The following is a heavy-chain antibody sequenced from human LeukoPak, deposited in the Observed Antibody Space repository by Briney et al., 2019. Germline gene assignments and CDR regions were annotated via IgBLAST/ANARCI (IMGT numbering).Heavy chain of an antibody. CDR3: ARHVGYCSSTSCDPHFDY. CDR1: GYSFTSYW. Sequence: GESLKISCKGSGYSFTSYWIGWVRQMPGKGLEWMGIIYPGDSDTRYSPSFQGQVTISADKSISTAYLQWSSLKASDTAMYHCARHVGYCSSTSCDPHFDYWGQGTLVTVSS. D-gene: IGHD2-2*01. J-gene: IGHJ4*02. V-gene: IGHV5-51*01. CDR2: IYPGDSDT.